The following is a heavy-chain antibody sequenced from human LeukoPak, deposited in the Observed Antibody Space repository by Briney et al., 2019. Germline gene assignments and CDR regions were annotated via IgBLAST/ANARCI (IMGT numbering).Heavy chain of an antibody. J-gene: IGHJ4*02. Sequence: PGGSLRLSYAASGFTFSDFYISWVRESPGKGLEWVASINQDGTGKYYVASVKGRFTISRDNAKKSVWLQMTSLRADDTAVYYCARSLWSEDYWGQGTLVTVSS. CDR3: ARSLWSEDY. D-gene: IGHD3-10*01. V-gene: IGHV3-7*01. CDR1: GFTFSDFY. CDR2: INQDGTGK.